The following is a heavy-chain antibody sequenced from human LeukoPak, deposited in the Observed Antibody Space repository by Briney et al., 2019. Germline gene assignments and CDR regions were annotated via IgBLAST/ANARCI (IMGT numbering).Heavy chain of an antibody. V-gene: IGHV1-46*01. CDR3: AGGSSGWYSVAY. J-gene: IGHJ4*02. D-gene: IGHD6-19*01. CDR2: INPSGGST. CDR1: GYAFTSYY. Sequence: ASVKVSCKASGYAFTSYYMHWVRQAPGQGLEWMGIINPSGGSTSYAQKFQGRVTMTRDTSTSTVYMELSSLRSEDTAVYYCAGGSSGWYSVAYWGQGTLVTVSS.